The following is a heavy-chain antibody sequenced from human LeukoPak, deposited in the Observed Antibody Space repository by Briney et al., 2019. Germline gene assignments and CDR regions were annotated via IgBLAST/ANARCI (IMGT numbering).Heavy chain of an antibody. CDR1: GGPIRSAGYF. Sequence: SETLSLTCNVSGGPIRSAGYFGSWVRQSPGRGLEWIGYIYHSETTFYRPSLKSRVTISIDTSKSPFSLTLSALAAAGAAVYYCARNWGYNYAYGSFDSWGQESWSPSP. J-gene: IGHJ4*01. D-gene: IGHD5-24*01. CDR2: IYHSETT. CDR3: ARNWGYNYAYGSFDS. V-gene: IGHV4-30-2*06.